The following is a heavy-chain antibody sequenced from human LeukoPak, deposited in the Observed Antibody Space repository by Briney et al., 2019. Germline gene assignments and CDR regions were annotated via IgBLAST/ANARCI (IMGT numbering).Heavy chain of an antibody. CDR1: GFTFSSYS. CDR3: ARDLQYCGGDCPGS. V-gene: IGHV3-21*01. CDR2: ISSSSSYI. Sequence: GGSLRLSCAASGFTFSSYSMNWVRQAPGKGLEWVSSISSSSSYIYYEDSVKGRFTISRDNAKNSLYLQMNSLRAEDTAVYYCARDLQYCGGDCPGSWGQGTLVTVSS. J-gene: IGHJ4*02. D-gene: IGHD2-21*01.